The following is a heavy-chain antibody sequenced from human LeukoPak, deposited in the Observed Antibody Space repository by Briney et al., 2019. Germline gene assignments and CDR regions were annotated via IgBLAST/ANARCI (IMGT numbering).Heavy chain of an antibody. Sequence: SETLSLTCAVYGGSFIGYYWSWIRQPPGKGLEWIGEINHSGSTNYNPSLKSRVTISLDTSKNQFSLKLSSVTAADTAVYYCARGPTYYYDGSVGYYYLDYWGKGTLVTVSS. CDR2: INHSGST. J-gene: IGHJ4*02. V-gene: IGHV4-34*01. D-gene: IGHD3-22*01. CDR3: ARGPTYYYDGSVGYYYLDY. CDR1: GGSFIGYY.